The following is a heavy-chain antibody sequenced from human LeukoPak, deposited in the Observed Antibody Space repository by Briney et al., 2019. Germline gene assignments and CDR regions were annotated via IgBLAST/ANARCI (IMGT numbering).Heavy chain of an antibody. CDR3: ARPYYYGSGSWAD. V-gene: IGHV4-38-2*01. Sequence: GSLRLSCAASGFIFSDYYMSWIRQPPGKGLEWIGSIYYSGSTYYNPSLKSRVTISVDTSKNQFSLKLSSVTAADTAVYYCARPYYYGSGSWADWGQGTLVTVSS. D-gene: IGHD3-10*01. CDR1: GFIFSDYY. J-gene: IGHJ4*02. CDR2: IYYSGST.